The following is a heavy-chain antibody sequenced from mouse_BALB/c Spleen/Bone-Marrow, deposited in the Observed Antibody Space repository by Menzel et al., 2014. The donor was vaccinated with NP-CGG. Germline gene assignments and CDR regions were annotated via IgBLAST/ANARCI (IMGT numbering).Heavy chain of an antibody. CDR3: ATMITDWYFDV. CDR2: IDPANGNT. V-gene: IGHV14-3*02. D-gene: IGHD2-4*01. Sequence: DVKLVESGAELVKPGASVKLSCTASGFNIKDTYMHWVKQRPEQGLEWIGRIDPANGNTKYDPKFQGKATITADTSSNTAYLQLSSLTSEDTAVYYCATMITDWYFDVWGAGTTVTVSS. J-gene: IGHJ1*01. CDR1: GFNIKDTY.